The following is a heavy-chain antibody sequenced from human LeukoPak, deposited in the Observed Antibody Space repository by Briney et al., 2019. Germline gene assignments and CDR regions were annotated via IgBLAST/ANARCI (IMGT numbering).Heavy chain of an antibody. Sequence: SETLSLTCAVSGGSISSSNWWSWVRQPPGKGLEWIGEIYHSGSTNYNPSLKSRVTISVDKSKNQFSLKLSSVTAADTAVYYCARAPTEYYYGSGNKGGFDPWGQGTPVTVSS. CDR2: IYHSGST. CDR3: ARAPTEYYYGSGNKGGFDP. D-gene: IGHD3-10*01. J-gene: IGHJ5*02. CDR1: GGSISSSNW. V-gene: IGHV4-4*02.